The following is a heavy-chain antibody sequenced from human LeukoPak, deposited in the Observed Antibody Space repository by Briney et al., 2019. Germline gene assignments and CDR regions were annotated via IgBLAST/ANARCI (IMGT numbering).Heavy chain of an antibody. V-gene: IGHV4-39*07. D-gene: IGHD1-14*01. Sequence: SETLSLTCTVSGGSISSSSYYWGWIRQPPGKGLEWIGSIYYSGSTYYNPSLKSRVTISVDTSKNQFSLKLSSVTAADTAVYYCARDHPEGGFDPWGQGTLVTVSS. CDR1: GGSISSSSYY. CDR3: ARDHPEGGFDP. J-gene: IGHJ5*02. CDR2: IYYSGST.